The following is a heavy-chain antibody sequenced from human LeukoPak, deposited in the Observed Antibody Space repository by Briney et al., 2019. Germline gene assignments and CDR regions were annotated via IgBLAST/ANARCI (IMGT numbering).Heavy chain of an antibody. CDR2: TYYRSKWYN. Sequence: SQTLSLTCAISGDSVSSNSAAWNWIRQSPSRGLEWLGRTYYRSKWYNDYAVPVKSRITINPDTSKNQFSLQLNSVTPEDTAVYYCARGYDILTGYYVDYYYYGMDVWGKGTTVTVSS. J-gene: IGHJ6*04. CDR1: GDSVSSNSAA. CDR3: ARGYDILTGYYVDYYYYGMDV. D-gene: IGHD3-9*01. V-gene: IGHV6-1*01.